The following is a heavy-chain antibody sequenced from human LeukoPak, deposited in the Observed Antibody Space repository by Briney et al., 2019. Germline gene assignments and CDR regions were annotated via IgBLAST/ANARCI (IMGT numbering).Heavy chain of an antibody. CDR2: ISDSGSSP. J-gene: IGHJ4*02. CDR1: GFTFSACG. Sequence: GGSLRLSCAASGFTFSACGMSWVRQAPGKGLEWVSSISDSGSSPYYADSVKGRFTISRDNSKNTLYLQMNSLRDEDTAVYYCARGVDYWGQGTLVTVSS. CDR3: ARGVDY. V-gene: IGHV3-23*01.